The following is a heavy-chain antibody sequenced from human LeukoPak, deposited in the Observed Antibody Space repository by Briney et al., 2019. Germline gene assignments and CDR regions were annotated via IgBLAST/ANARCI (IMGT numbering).Heavy chain of an antibody. CDR1: GGSFSGYY. Sequence: TSETLSLTCAVYGGSFSGYYWSWVRQPPGKGLEWLGEINHSGSTNYNPSLKSRVTISVDTSKNQFSLKLSSVTAADTAVYYCARHVAHCGGGTCYSTWYFDLWGRGTLVTVSS. D-gene: IGHD2-15*01. J-gene: IGHJ2*01. V-gene: IGHV4-34*01. CDR3: ARHVAHCGGGTCYSTWYFDL. CDR2: INHSGST.